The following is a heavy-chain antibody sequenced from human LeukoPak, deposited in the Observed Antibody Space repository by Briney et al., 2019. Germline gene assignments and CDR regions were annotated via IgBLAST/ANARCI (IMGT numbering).Heavy chain of an antibody. CDR3: ASTYYDILTGYYPPDKHAFDI. D-gene: IGHD3-9*01. J-gene: IGHJ3*02. V-gene: IGHV3-9*01. CDR1: GFTFDDYA. Sequence: PGGSLRLSCAASGFTFDDYAMHWVRQAPGKGLEWVSGISWNSGSIGYADSVKGRFTISRDNAKNSLYLQMNSLRAEDTALYYCASTYYDILTGYYPPDKHAFDIWGQGTMVTVSS. CDR2: ISWNSGSI.